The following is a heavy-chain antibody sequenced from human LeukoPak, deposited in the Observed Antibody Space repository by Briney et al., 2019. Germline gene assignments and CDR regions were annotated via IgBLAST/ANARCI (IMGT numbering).Heavy chain of an antibody. CDR3: AKGYRNHLLILLDS. V-gene: IGHV3-30*02. CDR1: GFTFSSSD. D-gene: IGHD3-16*01. Sequence: GGSLRLSCAAPGFTFSSSDMHWVRQAPGKGLEWVAFIRYDGNNKYYADSVKGRLTITRDNSKNTLYLQMNSLRAADTAVYYCAKGYRNHLLILLDSWGQGTLVTVSS. CDR2: IRYDGNNK. J-gene: IGHJ5*01.